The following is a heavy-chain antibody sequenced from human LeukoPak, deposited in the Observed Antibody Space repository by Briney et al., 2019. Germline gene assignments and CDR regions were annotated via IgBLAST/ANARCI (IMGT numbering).Heavy chain of an antibody. J-gene: IGHJ4*02. V-gene: IGHV3-66*01. CDR2: IYSGGST. Sequence: PGGSLRLSCAASGFTFSSHWMSWVRQAPGKGLEWVSVIYSGGSTFYADSVKGRFTISRDNSKNMLYLQMNSLRAEDTAVYYCARALLYSGFPPNWGQGTLVTVSS. CDR1: GFTFSSHW. CDR3: ARALLYSGFPPN. D-gene: IGHD5-12*01.